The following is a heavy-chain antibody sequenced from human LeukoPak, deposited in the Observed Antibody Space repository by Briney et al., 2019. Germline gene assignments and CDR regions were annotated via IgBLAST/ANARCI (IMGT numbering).Heavy chain of an antibody. V-gene: IGHV3-48*02. CDR2: IRSSGSPI. Sequence: GGSLRLSCAASGFTFSGYSMNWVRQAPGKGLEWVSYIRSSGSPIYYADSVKGRFTISRDNAKNSLYLQMDSLRDEDTAVYYCVRDPDALDYWGQGTLATVSS. CDR1: GFTFSGYS. J-gene: IGHJ4*02. CDR3: VRDPDALDY.